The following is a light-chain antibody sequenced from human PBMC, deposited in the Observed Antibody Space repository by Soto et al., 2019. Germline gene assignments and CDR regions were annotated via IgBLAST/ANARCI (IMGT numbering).Light chain of an antibody. CDR1: QSVSSSY. Sequence: EIALTQSPGTLSLSPGERATLSCRASQSVSSSYLAWYQQKPGQAPRLLIYGASSRATGIPDRFSGSGSGTDFTLTISRLEPEDFAVYYCQQYGSSPEAFGQGKRLEIK. V-gene: IGKV3-20*01. CDR2: GAS. CDR3: QQYGSSPEA. J-gene: IGKJ5*01.